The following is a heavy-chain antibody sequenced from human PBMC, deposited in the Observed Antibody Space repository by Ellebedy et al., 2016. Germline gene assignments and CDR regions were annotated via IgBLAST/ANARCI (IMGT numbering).Heavy chain of an antibody. Sequence: SETLSLXCSVSGGSITNYYWSWIRQPPGKGLEWIGYIYYNGNTNYNPSLKSRVIISVDTSREQFSLRLSSVTAADTAVYYCARVVSRGPSFDFWGQGTLVTVSS. V-gene: IGHV4-59*01. D-gene: IGHD3-22*01. CDR3: ARVVSRGPSFDF. CDR2: IYYNGNT. CDR1: GGSITNYY. J-gene: IGHJ4*02.